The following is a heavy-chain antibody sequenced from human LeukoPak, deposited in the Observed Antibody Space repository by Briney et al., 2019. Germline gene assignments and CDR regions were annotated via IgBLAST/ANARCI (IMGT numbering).Heavy chain of an antibody. Sequence: PGGSLRLSCAASGFTFSSYGMHWVRLAPGKGLEWVAVISYDGSNKYYADSVKGRFTISRDNSKNTLYLQMNSLRAEDTAVYYCVTTVTNDFDYWGQGTLVTVSS. CDR1: GFTFSSYG. CDR2: ISYDGSNK. CDR3: VTTVTNDFDY. J-gene: IGHJ4*02. D-gene: IGHD4-17*01. V-gene: IGHV3-30*03.